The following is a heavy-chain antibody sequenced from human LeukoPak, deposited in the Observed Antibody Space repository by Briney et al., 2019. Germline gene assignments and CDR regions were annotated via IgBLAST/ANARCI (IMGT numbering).Heavy chain of an antibody. Sequence: SETLSLTCTVSGGSIRGYFWTWIRQPPGKGLEWIGYIYYSGSTNYNPSLKSRVTIPVDTSKNQFSLRLSSVTAADTAVYYCAMAYSSSWYYFDYWGQGTLVTVSS. D-gene: IGHD6-13*01. J-gene: IGHJ4*02. V-gene: IGHV4-59*01. CDR2: IYYSGST. CDR1: GGSIRGYF. CDR3: AMAYSSSWYYFDY.